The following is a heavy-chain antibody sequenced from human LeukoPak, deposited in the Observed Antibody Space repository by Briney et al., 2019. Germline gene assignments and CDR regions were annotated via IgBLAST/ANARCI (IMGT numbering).Heavy chain of an antibody. J-gene: IGHJ4*02. CDR1: GFTFSSYA. V-gene: IGHV3-23*01. Sequence: GGSLRLSCAASGFTFSSYAMSWVRQAPGKGLEWVSAISGSGGSTYYADSMKGRFTISRDNSKNTLYLQMNSLRAEDTAVYYCAKTREYSYGVFDYWGQGTLVTVSS. D-gene: IGHD5-18*01. CDR3: AKTREYSYGVFDY. CDR2: ISGSGGST.